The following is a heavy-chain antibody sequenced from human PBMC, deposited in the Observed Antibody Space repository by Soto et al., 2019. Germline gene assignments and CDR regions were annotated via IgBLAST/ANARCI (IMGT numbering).Heavy chain of an antibody. Sequence: SGPTLVKPTQTLTLTCTFSGFSLSTSGVGVGWIRQPPGKALEWLALIYWDDDKRYSPSLKSRLTITKDTSKNQVVLTMTNMDPVDTATYYCAHSIFYYGSGSYSSGTHYFDYWGQGTLVTVSS. CDR2: IYWDDDK. CDR3: AHSIFYYGSGSYSSGTHYFDY. V-gene: IGHV2-5*02. CDR1: GFSLSTSGVG. J-gene: IGHJ4*02. D-gene: IGHD3-10*01.